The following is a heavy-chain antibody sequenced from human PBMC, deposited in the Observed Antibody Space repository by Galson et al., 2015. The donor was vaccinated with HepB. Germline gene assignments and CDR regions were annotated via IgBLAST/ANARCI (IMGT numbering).Heavy chain of an antibody. D-gene: IGHD3-22*01. CDR3: VRQNYYDRSGYPFFDY. CDR1: GVSINSADCY. J-gene: IGHJ4*02. V-gene: IGHV4-30-4*01. Sequence: TLSVTCSFSGVSINSADCYWRWVRQVPGKGLAWIGYIYYTWTNHYSPSLKSRVTLSLDTSPHQFSLKLNFVTAADKAVYYCVRQNYYDRSGYPFFDYWGQGVLVAVSS. CDR2: IYYTWTN.